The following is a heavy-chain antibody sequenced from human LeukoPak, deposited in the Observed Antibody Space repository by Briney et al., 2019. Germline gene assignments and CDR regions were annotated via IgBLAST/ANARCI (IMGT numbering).Heavy chain of an antibody. CDR1: GSAFRIYA. J-gene: IGHJ4*02. CDR2: ISGSGGST. D-gene: IGHD5-24*01. Sequence: GGSLRLSCAVPGSAFRIYAMSWVRQAPGKGLEWVSAISGSGGSTYYADSVKGRFTISRDNSKNTLYLQMNSLRVEDTAVYYCAKPPYGRDVYNYFDYWGQGTPVTVSS. CDR3: AKPPYGRDVYNYFDY. V-gene: IGHV3-23*01.